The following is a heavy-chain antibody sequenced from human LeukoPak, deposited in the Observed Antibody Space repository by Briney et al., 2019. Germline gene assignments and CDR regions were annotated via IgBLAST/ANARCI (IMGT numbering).Heavy chain of an antibody. J-gene: IGHJ4*02. Sequence: GASVKVSCKASGYIFTSYYMHWVRQAPGQGLEWMGIINPSGGRTSYAQKFQGRVTMTRDTSTSTVYMELSSLRSEDTAVYYCVVTAQPDAWLFDYWGQGTLVTVSS. CDR3: VVTAQPDAWLFDY. CDR1: GYIFTSYY. CDR2: INPSGGRT. V-gene: IGHV1-46*01. D-gene: IGHD2-21*02.